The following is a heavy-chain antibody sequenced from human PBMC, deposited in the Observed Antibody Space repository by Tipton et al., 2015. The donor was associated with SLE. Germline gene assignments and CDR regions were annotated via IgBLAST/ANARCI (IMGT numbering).Heavy chain of an antibody. J-gene: IGHJ4*02. CDR1: GYTFTSYG. Sequence: QLVQSGPEVKKPGASVKVSCKASGYTFTSYGISWVRQAPGQGLEWMGWIIAYNGNTNYAQKFQGRVTMTPDTSTSTAYMELRSPRSEEPAVYYCARDEAIIAGIFDCGGQGTLVTVSS. CDR2: IIAYNGNT. CDR3: ARDEAIIAGIFDC. D-gene: IGHD6-13*01. V-gene: IGHV1-18*01.